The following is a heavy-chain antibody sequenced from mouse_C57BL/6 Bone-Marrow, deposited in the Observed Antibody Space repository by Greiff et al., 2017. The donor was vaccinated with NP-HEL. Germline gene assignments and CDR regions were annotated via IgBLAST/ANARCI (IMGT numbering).Heavy chain of an antibody. Sequence: QVQLKESGPGLVQPSQSLSITCTVSGFSLTSYGVHWVRQSPGKGLEWLGVIWSGGSTDYNAAFISRLSISKDNSKSQVFFKMNSLKADDTAIYYCARKSYYYGSSYGYFDVWGTGTTVTVSS. CDR2: IWSGGST. J-gene: IGHJ1*03. D-gene: IGHD1-1*01. CDR3: ARKSYYYGSSYGYFDV. CDR1: GFSLTSYG. V-gene: IGHV2-2*01.